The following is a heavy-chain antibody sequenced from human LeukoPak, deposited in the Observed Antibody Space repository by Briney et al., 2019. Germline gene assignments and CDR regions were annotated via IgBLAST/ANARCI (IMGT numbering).Heavy chain of an antibody. Sequence: GGSLRLSCAASGFTFSSYSMNWVRQAPGKGLEWVSSISSSSSYIYYADSVRGRFTISRDNAKNSLYLQMNSLRAEDTAVYYCARDPPYYDFWSDDAYYFDYWGQGTLVTVSS. CDR2: ISSSSSYI. D-gene: IGHD3-3*01. V-gene: IGHV3-21*01. CDR3: ARDPPYYDFWSDDAYYFDY. J-gene: IGHJ4*02. CDR1: GFTFSSYS.